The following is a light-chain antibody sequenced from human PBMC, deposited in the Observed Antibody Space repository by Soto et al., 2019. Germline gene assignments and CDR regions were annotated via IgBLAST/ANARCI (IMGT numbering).Light chain of an antibody. V-gene: IGLV1-51*01. Sequence: QAVVTQPPSVSAAPRQKVTISCSGSRSNIGTNYVAWYRHLPGTAPKLLIYDDDKRPSGIPDRFSGSKSGTSATLGITGLQTGDEADYYCGTWDASLGVGVFGGGTKLTVL. CDR2: DDD. CDR1: RSNIGTNY. J-gene: IGLJ3*02. CDR3: GTWDASLGVGV.